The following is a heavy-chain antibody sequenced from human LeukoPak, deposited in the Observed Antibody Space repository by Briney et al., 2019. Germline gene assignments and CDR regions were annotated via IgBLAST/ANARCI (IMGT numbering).Heavy chain of an antibody. CDR3: ARQYSSGWARYFDY. V-gene: IGHV4-39*01. CDR1: GGSIGSSSYY. D-gene: IGHD6-19*01. CDR2: IYYSGST. Sequence: PSETLSLTCTVSGGSIGSSSYYWGWIRQPPGKGLEWIGSIYYSGSTYYNPSLKSRVTISVDTSKNQFSLKLSSVTAADTAVYYCARQYSSGWARYFDYWGQGTLVTVSS. J-gene: IGHJ4*02.